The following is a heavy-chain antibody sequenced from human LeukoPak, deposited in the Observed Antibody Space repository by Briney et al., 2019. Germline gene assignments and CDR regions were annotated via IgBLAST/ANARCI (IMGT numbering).Heavy chain of an antibody. CDR3: ARDVYGLGSYYNSYYGMDV. Sequence: GGSLRLACAASGFTFSSNYMSWVRQAPGKGLEWVSVIYSGGSAYYADSVKGRFTISRDNSKNTLYLQMNSLRAEDTAVYYCARDVYGLGSYYNSYYGMDVCGQGSTVTVSS. J-gene: IGHJ6*01. D-gene: IGHD3-10*01. CDR1: GFTFSSNY. CDR2: IYSGGSA. V-gene: IGHV3-66*01.